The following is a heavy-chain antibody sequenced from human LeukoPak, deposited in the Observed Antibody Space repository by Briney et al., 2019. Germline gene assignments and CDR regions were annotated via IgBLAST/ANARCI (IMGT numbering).Heavy chain of an antibody. CDR1: GGSISSSSYY. J-gene: IGHJ4*02. CDR2: IYYSGST. CDR3: ARLGSSSWYVGY. Sequence: PSETLSLTCTVSGGSISSSSYYWGWIRQPPGEGLEWIGSIYYSGSTYYNPSLKSRVTISVDSSKNQFSLKLSSVTAADTPVHHCARLGSSSWYVGYWGQGTLVTASS. V-gene: IGHV4-39*01. D-gene: IGHD6-13*01.